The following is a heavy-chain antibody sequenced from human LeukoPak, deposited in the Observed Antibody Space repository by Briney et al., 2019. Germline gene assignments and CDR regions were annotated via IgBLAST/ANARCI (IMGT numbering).Heavy chain of an antibody. CDR1: DYTFINYG. Sequence: ASVKVSCKASDYTFINYGICWVRQAPGQGLEWMGWMNPNSGNTGYAQKFQGRVTMTRNTSISTAYMELSSLRSEDTAVYYCARGRRDDYGYGMDVWGQGTTVTVSS. J-gene: IGHJ6*02. CDR2: MNPNSGNT. V-gene: IGHV1-8*02. D-gene: IGHD4-17*01. CDR3: ARGRRDDYGYGMDV.